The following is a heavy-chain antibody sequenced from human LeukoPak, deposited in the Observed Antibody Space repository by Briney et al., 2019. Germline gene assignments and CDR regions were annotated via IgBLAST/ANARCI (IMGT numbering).Heavy chain of an antibody. CDR2: IIPIFGTA. V-gene: IGHV1-69*05. J-gene: IGHJ4*02. CDR3: ASKSIVGATEPFDY. CDR1: GGTFSSYA. D-gene: IGHD1-26*01. Sequence: ASVKVSCKASGGTFSSYAISWVRQAPGQGLEWMGGIIPIFGTANYAQKFQGRATITTDESTSTAYMELRSLRSEDTSVYYCASKSIVGATEPFDYWGQGTLVTVSS.